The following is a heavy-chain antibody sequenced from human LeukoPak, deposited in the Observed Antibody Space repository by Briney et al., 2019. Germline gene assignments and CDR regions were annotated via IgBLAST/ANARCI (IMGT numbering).Heavy chain of an antibody. CDR2: FYYTGST. J-gene: IGHJ4*02. CDR1: GGSISSYY. D-gene: IGHD5-18*01. Sequence: HPSETLSLTCTVSGGSISSYYWSWIRQPPGKGLEWIGYFYYTGSTNYNPSLKSRVTISVDTSKNQFSLKLISVTAADTAVYYCARSPQRGYIYGYLKHFDYWGQGTLVTVSS. V-gene: IGHV4-59*01. CDR3: ARSPQRGYIYGYLKHFDY.